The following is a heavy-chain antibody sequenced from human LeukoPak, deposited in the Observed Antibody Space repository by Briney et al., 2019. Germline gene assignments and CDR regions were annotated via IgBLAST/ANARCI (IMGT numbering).Heavy chain of an antibody. CDR1: GGSISSYY. Sequence: PSETLSPTCTVSGGSISSYYWSWIRQPPGKGLEWIGYIYYSGSTNYNPSLKSRVTISVDTSKNQFSLKLSSVTAADTAVYYCARVRLLTTYYFDYWGQGTLVTVSS. CDR3: ARVRLLTTYYFDY. D-gene: IGHD3-3*01. J-gene: IGHJ4*02. CDR2: IYYSGST. V-gene: IGHV4-59*01.